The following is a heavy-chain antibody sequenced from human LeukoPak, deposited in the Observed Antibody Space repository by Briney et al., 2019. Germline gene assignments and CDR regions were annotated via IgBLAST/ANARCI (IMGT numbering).Heavy chain of an antibody. Sequence: PGGSLRLSCAASGFTFSSYAMRWVRQAPGKGLEWVAAINGNGSRKYYADSVKGRFTISRDNSKNTLYLQMNSLRAEDTAVYYCAKWGCSCVNCFPFSYCGQGSLVTVSS. V-gene: IGHV3-23*01. D-gene: IGHD2-8*02. CDR1: GFTFSSYA. CDR3: AKWGCSCVNCFPFSY. CDR2: INGNGSRK. J-gene: IGHJ4*02.